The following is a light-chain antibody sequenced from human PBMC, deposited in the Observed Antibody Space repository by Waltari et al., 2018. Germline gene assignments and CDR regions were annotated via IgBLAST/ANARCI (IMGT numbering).Light chain of an antibody. CDR1: KGISSY. V-gene: IGKV1-8*01. J-gene: IGKJ2*01. CDR3: QQYYSYPYT. CDR2: AAS. Sequence: AIRMTQSPSSFSASTGDRVTITCRARKGISSYLAWYQQKPGKAPKLLIYAASTLQSGVPSRFSGSGSGTDFTLTISCLQSEDFATYYCQQYYSYPYTFGQGTKLEIK.